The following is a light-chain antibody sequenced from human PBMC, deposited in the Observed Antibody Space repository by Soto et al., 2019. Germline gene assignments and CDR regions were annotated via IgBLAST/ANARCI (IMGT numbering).Light chain of an antibody. Sequence: ELGLTLSPGTVSLSTGERATLSCRASQTVRNNYLAWYQQKPGQAPRLLIYDASSRATGIPDGFSGGGSGTDFTLTISRLEPEDFAVYYCQQFSSYPLTFGGGANVAIK. V-gene: IGKV3-20*01. J-gene: IGKJ4*01. CDR1: QTVRNNY. CDR2: DAS. CDR3: QQFSSYPLT.